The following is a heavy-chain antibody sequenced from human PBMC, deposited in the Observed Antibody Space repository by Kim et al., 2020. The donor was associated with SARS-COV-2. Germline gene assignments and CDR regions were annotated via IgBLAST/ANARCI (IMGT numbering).Heavy chain of an antibody. CDR1: GFTFSSYW. CDR3: AREWIVHEYCSGGSCYSLDYHYYYGMDV. CDR2: IKQDGSEK. V-gene: IGHV3-7*03. J-gene: IGHJ6*02. Sequence: GGSLRLSCAASGFTFSSYWMSWVRQAPGKGLEWVANIKQDGSEKYYVDSVKGRFTISRDNAKNSLYLQMNSLRAEDTAVYYCAREWIVHEYCSGGSCYSLDYHYYYGMDVWGQGTTVTVSS. D-gene: IGHD2-15*01.